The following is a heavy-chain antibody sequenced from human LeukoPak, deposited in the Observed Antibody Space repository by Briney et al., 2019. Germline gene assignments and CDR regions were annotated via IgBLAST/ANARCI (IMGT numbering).Heavy chain of an antibody. V-gene: IGHV3-30*03. Sequence: SHKYYADSVKGRFTISRDNSRDTLSLQVSSLRAEDTAVYYCTRSAYCTGGTCYSKTFDYWGQGTLVTVSS. D-gene: IGHD2-15*01. J-gene: IGHJ4*02. CDR3: TRSAYCTGGTCYSKTFDY. CDR2: SHK.